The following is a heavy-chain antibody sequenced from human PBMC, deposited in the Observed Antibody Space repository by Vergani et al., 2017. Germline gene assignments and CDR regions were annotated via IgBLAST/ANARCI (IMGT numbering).Heavy chain of an antibody. CDR3: ARHKEQLVPGNYYYYYYMDV. CDR2: IYISGST. D-gene: IGHD6-13*01. CDR1: GDSISNGVYY. Sequence: QVQLQESGPGLVKPSQTLSLTCTVSGDSISNGVYYWNWIRQPAGKGLEWIGRIYISGSTNYNASLESRVTISIDTSRNQFSLKLTSVTAADTAMYYCARHKEQLVPGNYYYYYYMDVWGKGTTVTVSS. V-gene: IGHV4-61*02. J-gene: IGHJ6*03.